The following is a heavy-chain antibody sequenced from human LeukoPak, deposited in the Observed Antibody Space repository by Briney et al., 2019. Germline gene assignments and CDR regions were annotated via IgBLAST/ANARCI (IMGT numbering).Heavy chain of an antibody. J-gene: IGHJ6*04. CDR3: ARGAGYSGYDWHYYYGMDV. V-gene: IGHV4-30-4*01. CDR1: GGSISSGDYY. CDR2: IYYSGST. Sequence: SQTLSLTCTVSGGSISSGDYYWSWIRQPPGKGLEWIGYIYYSGSTYYNPSLKSRVTISVDTSKNQFSLKLSSVTAADTAVYYCARGAGYSGYDWHYYYGMDVWGKGTTVTVSS. D-gene: IGHD5-12*01.